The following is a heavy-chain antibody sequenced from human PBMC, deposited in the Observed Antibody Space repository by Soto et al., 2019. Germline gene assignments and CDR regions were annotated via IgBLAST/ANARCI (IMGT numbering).Heavy chain of an antibody. Sequence: DVQLVESGGGLVQPGGSLRVSCAASGFTLGSHRIHWVRQPPGKGLEWVSRIDTDGGGTSYADSVKGRFTISTDNAKNTVYLQMNGLSAADTAVYYCATVFDLWGQGTLVTVSS. CDR3: ATVFDL. CDR1: GFTLGSHR. CDR2: IDTDGGGT. V-gene: IGHV3-74*01. J-gene: IGHJ5*02.